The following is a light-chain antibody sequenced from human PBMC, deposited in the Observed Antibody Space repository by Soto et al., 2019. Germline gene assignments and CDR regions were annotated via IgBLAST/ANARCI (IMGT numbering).Light chain of an antibody. V-gene: IGKV3D-15*01. CDR1: QSISST. CDR3: QQYNNWPIT. Sequence: EIVLTQSPDTLSLSPGERATLSCRASQSISSTHLVWYQQKPGQAPSLLIFGASSRATGIPDRFSGSGSGTDFTLTISSLQSEDFAVYYCQQYNNWPITFGQGTRLEI. J-gene: IGKJ5*01. CDR2: GAS.